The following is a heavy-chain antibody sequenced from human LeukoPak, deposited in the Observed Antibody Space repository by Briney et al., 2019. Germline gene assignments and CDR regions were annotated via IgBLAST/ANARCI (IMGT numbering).Heavy chain of an antibody. CDR1: GYSISSGYY. J-gene: IGHJ4*02. Sequence: SETLSLTCTVSGYSISSGYYWGWIRQPPGKGLEWIGSGSTYYNPSLKSRVTISVDTSKNQFSLKLSSVTAADTAVYYCARRSSSWYGYFDYWGQGTLVTVSS. V-gene: IGHV4-38-2*02. D-gene: IGHD6-13*01. CDR3: ARRSSSWYGYFDY. CDR2: SGST.